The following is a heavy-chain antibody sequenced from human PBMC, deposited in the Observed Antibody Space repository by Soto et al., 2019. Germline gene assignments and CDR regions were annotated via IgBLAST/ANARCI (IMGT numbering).Heavy chain of an antibody. CDR2: IYYSGST. CDR3: ARDRRIYDILTGFSSPTDDAFDI. D-gene: IGHD3-9*01. V-gene: IGHV4-59*01. CDR1: GGSISSYY. Sequence: PSETLSLTCTVSGGSISSYYWSWIRQPPGKGLEWIGYIYYSGSTNYNPSLKSRVTISVDTSKNQFSLKLSSVTAADTAVYYCARDRRIYDILTGFSSPTDDAFDIWGQGTMVTVSS. J-gene: IGHJ3*02.